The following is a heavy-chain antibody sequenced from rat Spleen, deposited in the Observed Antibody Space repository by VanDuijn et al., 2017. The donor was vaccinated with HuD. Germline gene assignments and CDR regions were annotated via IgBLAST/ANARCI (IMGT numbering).Heavy chain of an antibody. CDR1: GYSITSNY. V-gene: IGHV3-1*01. D-gene: IGHD1-6*01. Sequence: EVQLQESGPGLVKPSQSLSLTCSVTGYSITSNYWGWIRKFPGNKMEWMGYISYSGSTSYNPSLKSRISITRDTSKNQFFLQLNSVTTEDTATYYCARYEYTTDYSYVMDAWGQGASVTVSS. CDR2: ISYSGST. CDR3: ARYEYTTDYSYVMDA. J-gene: IGHJ4*01.